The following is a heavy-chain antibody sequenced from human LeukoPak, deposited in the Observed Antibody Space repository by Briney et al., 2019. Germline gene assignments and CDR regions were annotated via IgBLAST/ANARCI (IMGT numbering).Heavy chain of an antibody. CDR2: ICPADSTA. CDR3: ARHPKSGFTGYESAY. D-gene: IGHD5-12*01. Sequence: GESLKISCKASGESFTTYWIGWVRQVPGKGLEWVGIICPADSTAKYSPSFQGQVTISVDKSISTAYLQWSRLEASDTAVFYCARHPKSGFTGYESAYWGQGTLVTVSS. J-gene: IGHJ4*02. V-gene: IGHV5-51*01. CDR1: GESFTTYW.